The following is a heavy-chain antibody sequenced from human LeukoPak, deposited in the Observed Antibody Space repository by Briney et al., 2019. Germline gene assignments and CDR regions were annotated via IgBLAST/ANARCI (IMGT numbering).Heavy chain of an antibody. CDR2: IYPGDSDT. CDR1: GYSFTSYC. D-gene: IGHD4-23*01. CDR3: ARVMYGGKEGTFDY. J-gene: IGHJ4*02. V-gene: IGHV5-51*01. Sequence: GESLKISCKGSGYSFTSYCIGWVRQMPGKGLEWMGIIYPGDSDTRNGPAFHGQVTISADKSVSTAYLQWSSLKAADTAMYYCARVMYGGKEGTFDYWGQGSLVTVSS.